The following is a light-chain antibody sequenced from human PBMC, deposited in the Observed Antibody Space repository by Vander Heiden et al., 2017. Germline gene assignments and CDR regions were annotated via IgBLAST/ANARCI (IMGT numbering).Light chain of an antibody. CDR2: ANN. Sequence: SVLTQPPPVSGAPGQRVTISCTGSSSNIGAGYDVHWYQRLPGTAPKLLIYANNNRPSGVPDRFSGSKSGTSASLAITGLQAEDEADYYCQSYDSSLSGSVFGGGTKLTVL. J-gene: IGLJ3*02. CDR3: QSYDSSLSGSV. CDR1: SSNIGAGYD. V-gene: IGLV1-40*01.